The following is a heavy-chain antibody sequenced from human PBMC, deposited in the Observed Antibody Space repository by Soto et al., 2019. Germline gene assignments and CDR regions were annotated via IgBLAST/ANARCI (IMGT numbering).Heavy chain of an antibody. CDR3: VSDRGYGHASVPYS. D-gene: IGHD5-18*01. Sequence: QAQLVESGGGVVQPGRSLRLSCAASGFAFSSYGMHWVRQAPGTGLEWVAVISYDGSLQHYADSVKGRFTISRDNSKNIVILQMSCLRAEDTAVYYCVSDRGYGHASVPYSWGQGTLVSVSS. J-gene: IGHJ4*02. V-gene: IGHV3-30*03. CDR1: GFAFSSYG. CDR2: ISYDGSLQ.